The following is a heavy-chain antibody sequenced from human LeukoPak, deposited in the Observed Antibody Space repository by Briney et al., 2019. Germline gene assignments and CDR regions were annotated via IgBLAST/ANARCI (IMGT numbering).Heavy chain of an antibody. D-gene: IGHD2-21*01. Sequence: GGSLRLSCAASGFTFSTYALHWVRQVPGKGLEYVSAISSIGGTTYYANSVKGRFTISRDNSKNTLYLQMGSLKPEDTAVYYCARVGDNTAFDYWGQGTLVTVSS. CDR3: ARVGDNTAFDY. J-gene: IGHJ4*02. V-gene: IGHV3-64*01. CDR1: GFTFSTYA. CDR2: ISSIGGTT.